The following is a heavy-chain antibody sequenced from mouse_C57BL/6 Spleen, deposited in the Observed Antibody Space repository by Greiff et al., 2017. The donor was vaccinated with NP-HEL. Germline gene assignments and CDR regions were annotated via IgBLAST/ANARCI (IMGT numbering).Heavy chain of an antibody. D-gene: IGHD1-1*02. J-gene: IGHJ2*01. V-gene: IGHV3-6*01. CDR1: GYSITSGYY. CDR3: ARGGLLGFDY. CDR2: ISYDGSN. Sequence: DVKLQESGPGLVKPSQSLSLTCSVTGYSITSGYYWNWMRQFPGNKLEWMGYISYDGSNNYNPSLKNRISITRDTSKNQFFLKLNSVTTEDTATYYCARGGLLGFDYWGQGTTLTVSS.